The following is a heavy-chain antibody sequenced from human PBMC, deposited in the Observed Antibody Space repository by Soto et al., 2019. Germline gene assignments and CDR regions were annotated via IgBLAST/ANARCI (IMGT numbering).Heavy chain of an antibody. CDR1: GGSYSGYY. D-gene: IGHD6-19*01. CDR2: INHSGST. J-gene: IGHJ5*02. Sequence: QVQLQQWGAGLLKPSETLSLTCAVYGGSYSGYYWSWIRQPPGKGLEWIGEINHSGSTNYSPSLKSRVTISVDTSKNQFSLKLSSVTAADTAVYYCARERIAVAPGRWFDPWGQGTLVTVSS. V-gene: IGHV4-34*01. CDR3: ARERIAVAPGRWFDP.